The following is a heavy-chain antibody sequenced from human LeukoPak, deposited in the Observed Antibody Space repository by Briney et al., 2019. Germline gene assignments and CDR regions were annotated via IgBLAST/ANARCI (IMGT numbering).Heavy chain of an antibody. D-gene: IGHD6-19*01. CDR3: ARDPWNHSSGLYGY. Sequence: GGSLRLSCAASGFTFSSYSMNWVRQAPGKGLEWVSSISSSSSYIYYADSVKGRFTISRDNAKNSLYLQMNSLRAEDTAVYYCARDPWNHSSGLYGYWGQGTLVTVSS. CDR1: GFTFSSYS. CDR2: ISSSSSYI. J-gene: IGHJ4*02. V-gene: IGHV3-21*01.